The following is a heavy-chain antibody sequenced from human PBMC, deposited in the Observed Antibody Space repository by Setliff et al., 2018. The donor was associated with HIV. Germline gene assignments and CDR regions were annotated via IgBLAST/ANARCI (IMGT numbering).Heavy chain of an antibody. Sequence: SETLSLTCTVSNGSIISPTHYWGWIRQPPGKGLEWIGSVYYSGNTNYNPSLKSRVTITVDTLKNQFSLKVSSVTAADTAVYYCARRSVDYGDLDYWGQGALVTVS. CDR1: NGSIISPTHY. V-gene: IGHV4-39*01. CDR2: VYYSGNT. D-gene: IGHD4-17*01. J-gene: IGHJ4*02. CDR3: ARRSVDYGDLDY.